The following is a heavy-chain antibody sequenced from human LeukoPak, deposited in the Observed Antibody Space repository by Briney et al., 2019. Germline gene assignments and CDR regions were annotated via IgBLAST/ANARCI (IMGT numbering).Heavy chain of an antibody. V-gene: IGHV4-4*07. CDR3: ARGGKATVVTM. D-gene: IGHD4-23*01. CDR2: IYSSGST. J-gene: IGHJ4*02. Sequence: PSETLSLTRTVAGGSINSYYWSWIRQPAGKGLEWLGRIYSSGSTNYNPSLKSRVSMSVDTSKNQFSLKLTSVTAADTAVYYCARGGKATVVTMWGQGILVTVSS. CDR1: GGSINSYY.